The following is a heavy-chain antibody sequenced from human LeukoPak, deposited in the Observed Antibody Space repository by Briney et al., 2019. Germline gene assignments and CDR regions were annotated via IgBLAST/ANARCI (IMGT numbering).Heavy chain of an antibody. Sequence: GASVKVSCKASGGTFSSYAISWVRQAPGQGLEWMGGIIPIFGTTNYAQKFHGRVTITADESTSTAYMELGSLRSEDTAVYYCARSHYSSYWDNGPHYYYYYMDVWGKGTTVTVSS. D-gene: IGHD6-6*01. CDR3: ARSHYSSYWDNGPHYYYYYMDV. CDR1: GGTFSSYA. J-gene: IGHJ6*03. V-gene: IGHV1-69*01. CDR2: IIPIFGTT.